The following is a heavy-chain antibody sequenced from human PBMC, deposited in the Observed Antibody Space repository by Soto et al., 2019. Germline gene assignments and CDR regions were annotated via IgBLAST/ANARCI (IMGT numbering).Heavy chain of an antibody. CDR2: IIPIFGTA. Sequence: QVQLVQSGAEVKKPGSSVKVSCKASGGTFSSYAISWVRQAPGQGLEWMGGIIPIFGTANYAQKFQGRVTITADKSTSRAYMELRSLRSEDTDVYYCARDQGIAVAGRTCAAFDIWGQGTMVTVSS. CDR3: ARDQGIAVAGRTCAAFDI. J-gene: IGHJ3*02. V-gene: IGHV1-69*06. CDR1: GGTFSSYA. D-gene: IGHD6-19*01.